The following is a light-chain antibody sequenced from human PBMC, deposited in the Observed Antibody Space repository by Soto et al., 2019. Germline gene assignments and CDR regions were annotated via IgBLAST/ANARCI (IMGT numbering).Light chain of an antibody. V-gene: IGLV1-44*01. Sequence: QSVLTQSPSASGTPGQRVTISCSGSSSNIGSNSVNWYQQLPGTAPKLLIYNNNQRPSGVPDRFFGSKSGTSASLAISGLQSEDEADYYCAAWDDSLNGWVFGGGTKLTVL. CDR1: SSNIGSNS. CDR2: NNN. CDR3: AAWDDSLNGWV. J-gene: IGLJ3*02.